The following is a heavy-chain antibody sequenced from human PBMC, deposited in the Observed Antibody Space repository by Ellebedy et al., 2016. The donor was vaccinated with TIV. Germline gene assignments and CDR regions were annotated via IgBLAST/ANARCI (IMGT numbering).Heavy chain of an antibody. V-gene: IGHV3-23*01. Sequence: PGGSLRLSCVGSGFSFSTYAMIWVRQAPGKGLEWISTFNERGDTTSYAESVEGRFTVSRDISQNTIYLQMNSLRVEDTAVYYCAKVRVWFGDAVNSWGQGTLVTVSS. J-gene: IGHJ4*02. CDR2: FNERGDTT. D-gene: IGHD3-10*01. CDR3: AKVRVWFGDAVNS. CDR1: GFSFSTYA.